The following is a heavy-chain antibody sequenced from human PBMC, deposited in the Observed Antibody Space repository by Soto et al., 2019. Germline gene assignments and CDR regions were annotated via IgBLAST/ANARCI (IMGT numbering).Heavy chain of an antibody. J-gene: IGHJ6*02. CDR2: ISYDGSNK. V-gene: IGHV3-30*18. Sequence: PAGSLRLSCAASGFTFSSYGMHWVRQAPGKGQEWVAVISYDGSNKYYADSVKGRFTISRDNSKNTLYLQMNSLRAEDTAMYYCAKDLVNSGWYGYYYYYGMDVWGQGTTVTVSS. D-gene: IGHD6-19*01. CDR1: GFTFSSYG. CDR3: AKDLVNSGWYGYYYYYGMDV.